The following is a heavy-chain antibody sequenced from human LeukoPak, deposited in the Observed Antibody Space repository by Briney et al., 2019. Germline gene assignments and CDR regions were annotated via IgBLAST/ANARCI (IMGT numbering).Heavy chain of an antibody. CDR2: ISSSSSTI. D-gene: IGHD2-8*01. J-gene: IGHJ3*02. V-gene: IGHV3-48*01. CDR3: ARGRGFTKGVSVTGFDI. CDR1: GITFTNAW. Sequence: GGSLRLSCAASGITFTNAWLTWVRQAPGKGLEWVSYISSSSSTIYYADSVKGRFTISRDNAKNSLYLQMNSLRAEDTAVYSCARGRGFTKGVSVTGFDIWGQGTRVTVSS.